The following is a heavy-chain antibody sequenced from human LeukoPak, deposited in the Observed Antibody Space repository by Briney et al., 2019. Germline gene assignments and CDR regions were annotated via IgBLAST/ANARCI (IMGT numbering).Heavy chain of an antibody. CDR1: GGSIGSSTYY. CDR2: DSYSGST. Sequence: RASETLSLTCIVSGGSIGSSTYYWGWIRQPPGKGLEWIGSDSYSGSTYYNPSLTSRVTISVDTSKNQFSLKLSSVTAADTAVYYCARRNVVVSSTMARAFDIWGQGTMVTVSS. J-gene: IGHJ3*02. D-gene: IGHD2-2*01. V-gene: IGHV4-39*01. CDR3: ARRNVVVSSTMARAFDI.